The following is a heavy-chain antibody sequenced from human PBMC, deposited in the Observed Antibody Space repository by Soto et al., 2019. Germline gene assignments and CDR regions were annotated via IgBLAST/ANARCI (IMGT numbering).Heavy chain of an antibody. CDR2: IYPGDSDV. Sequence: GASLKISGKASGYSFSTHCVAWVRQMPWKGMEWMGIIYPGDSDVRYSPSFRGQVTISADESTTTAYLQWNSLKASDTAMYFCAIAQGDYLWGTSGCLDSWGKGPRVKVSS. CDR3: AIAQGDYLWGTSGCLDS. D-gene: IGHD3-16*01. CDR1: GYSFSTHC. J-gene: IGHJ4*02. V-gene: IGHV5-51*01.